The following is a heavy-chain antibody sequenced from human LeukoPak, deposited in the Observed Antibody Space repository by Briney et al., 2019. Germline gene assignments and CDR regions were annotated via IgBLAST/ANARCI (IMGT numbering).Heavy chain of an antibody. CDR1: GFTVSSNY. D-gene: IGHD3-10*01. CDR2: IYSGGST. CDR3: ARGQSGTPHYYYGMDV. J-gene: IGHJ6*02. Sequence: GGSLRLSCAASGFTVSSNYMSWVRQAPGKGLEWVSIIYSGGSTYYADSVKGRFTVSRDNSKNTLSLRMNSLRAEDTAVYYCARGQSGTPHYYYGMDVWGQGTTVTVSS. V-gene: IGHV3-53*01.